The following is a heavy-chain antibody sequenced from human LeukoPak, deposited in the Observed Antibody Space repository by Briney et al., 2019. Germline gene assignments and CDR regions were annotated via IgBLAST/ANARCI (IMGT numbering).Heavy chain of an antibody. D-gene: IGHD3-16*01. CDR3: AKPSRTRGNYFDY. J-gene: IGHJ4*02. CDR1: GFTFSSYA. CDR2: ISYDGSNK. V-gene: IGHV3-30-3*01. Sequence: PGGSLRLSCAASGFTFSSYAMHWVRQAPGKGLEWVAVISYDGSNKYYADSVKGRFTISRDNSKNTLYLQMNSLRAEDTAVYYCAKPSRTRGNYFDYWGQGTLVTVSS.